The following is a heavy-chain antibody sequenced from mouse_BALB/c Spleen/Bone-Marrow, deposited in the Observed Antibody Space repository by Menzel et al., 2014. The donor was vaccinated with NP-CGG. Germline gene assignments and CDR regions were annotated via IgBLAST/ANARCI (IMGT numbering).Heavy chain of an antibody. CDR2: IYPGDGST. Sequence: VKLQESGPEPVKPGALVKISCKASGYTFXSYDINWVKQRPGQGLEWIGWIYPGDGSTKYSEKFKGKATLTADKSSSTAYMQLSSLTSENSAVYFCARSGDSSGYGFAYWGQGTLVTVSA. CDR3: ARSGDSSGYGFAY. V-gene: IGHV1S56*01. CDR1: GYTFXSYD. J-gene: IGHJ3*01. D-gene: IGHD3-2*01.